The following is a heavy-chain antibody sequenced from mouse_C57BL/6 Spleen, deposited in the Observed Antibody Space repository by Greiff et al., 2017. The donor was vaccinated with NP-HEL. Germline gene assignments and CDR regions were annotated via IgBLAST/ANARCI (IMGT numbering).Heavy chain of an antibody. CDR3: AREEDSTGFDY. J-gene: IGHJ2*01. CDR2: INYDGSST. V-gene: IGHV5-16*01. CDR1: GFTFSDYY. Sequence: EVKLVESEGGLVQPGSSMKLSCTASGFTFSDYYMAWVRQVPEKGLEWVANINYDGSSTYYLDSLKSRFIISRDNAKNILYLQMSSLKSEDTATYYCAREEDSTGFDYWGQGTTLTVSS.